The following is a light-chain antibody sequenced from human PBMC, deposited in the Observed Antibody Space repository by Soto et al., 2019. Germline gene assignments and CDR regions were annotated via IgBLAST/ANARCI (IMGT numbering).Light chain of an antibody. CDR3: QKYNNGXSWT. CDR2: VAS. V-gene: IGKV3-15*01. J-gene: IGKJ1*01. CDR1: QSVSSN. Sequence: EIVMTQSPATLSVSPGERATLSCRAIQSVSSNLACYQQKPGQAPRLLIYVASTRATGIPARFSGSGSGTEFTITISSMQSEDFAVYYCQKYNNGXSWTFGQGTKV.